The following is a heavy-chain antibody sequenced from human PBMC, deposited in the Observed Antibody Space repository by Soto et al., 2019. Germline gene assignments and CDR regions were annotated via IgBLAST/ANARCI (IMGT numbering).Heavy chain of an antibody. J-gene: IGHJ5*02. CDR1: GGSINSRGYY. CDR3: ARQSESTGYFYGWFDP. Sequence: QVQLQESGPGLVRPSQTLSLTCTVSGGSINSRGYYWTWIRQHPGKGLEWIGNIYYSGRIHFNPSLKSRLTMLVDTSENQSSLKLTSVTAADTAVYYCARQSESTGYFYGWFDPWGQGTLVTVSS. V-gene: IGHV4-31*03. D-gene: IGHD3-9*01. CDR2: IYYSGRI.